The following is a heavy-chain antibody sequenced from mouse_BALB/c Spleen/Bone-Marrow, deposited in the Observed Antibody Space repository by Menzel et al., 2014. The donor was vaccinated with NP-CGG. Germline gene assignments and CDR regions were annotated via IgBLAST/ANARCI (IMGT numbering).Heavy chain of an antibody. Sequence: QPGAELVKPGASVKLSCNASGYTFIRCWMHWVKQRPGQGLEWIGEIIPSNGRANYNEKFKTKATLTVDQSSSTAYMQLSSLTSEDSAVYYCGRIIYGSSGIKDYWAPGPSVTVPS. J-gene: IGHJ4*01. CDR2: IIPSNGRA. CDR1: GYTFIRCW. V-gene: IGHV1S81*02. D-gene: IGHD1-1*01. CDR3: GRIIYGSSGIKDY.